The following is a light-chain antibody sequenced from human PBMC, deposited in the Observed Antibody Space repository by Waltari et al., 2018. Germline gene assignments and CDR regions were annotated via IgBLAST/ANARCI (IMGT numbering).Light chain of an antibody. Sequence: DIQMTQSPSTLSASVGDRVTITCRASQSIGDWMAWYQQEPGKAPKLLIYRACTLPSGVPSRFSGSGSGTEFTLTISSLQPDDFGSYYCQYYYLYSRGFGQGTKVEIK. V-gene: IGKV1-5*03. CDR3: QYYYLYSRG. CDR1: QSIGDW. J-gene: IGKJ2*03. CDR2: RAC.